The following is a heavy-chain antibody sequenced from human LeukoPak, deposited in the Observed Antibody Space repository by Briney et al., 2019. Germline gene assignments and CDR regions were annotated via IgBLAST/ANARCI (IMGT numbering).Heavy chain of an antibody. V-gene: IGHV4-61*02. CDR2: IYTSGST. Sequence: SQTLSLTCTVSGGSISSGSYYWSWIRQPAGKGLEWIGRIYTSGSTNYNPSLKSRVTISVDTSKNQFSLKLRSVTAADTAVYYCARANDILTGPYYYYYGMDVWGQGTTVTVSS. CDR3: ARANDILTGPYYYYYGMDV. J-gene: IGHJ6*02. D-gene: IGHD3-9*01. CDR1: GGSISSGSYY.